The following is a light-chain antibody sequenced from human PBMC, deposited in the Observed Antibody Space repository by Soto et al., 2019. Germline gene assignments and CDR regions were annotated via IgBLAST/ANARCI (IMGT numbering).Light chain of an antibody. CDR1: SSDVGGYNY. CDR3: SSYTSSSTLYV. CDR2: DVS. Sequence: QSVLTQPASVSGSPGQSITISCTGTSSDVGGYNYVSWYQQHPGKAPKLMISDVSNRPSGVSNRFSGSKSGDTASLTISGLQAEDEADYYCSSYTSSSTLYVFGTGTKLPS. J-gene: IGLJ1*01. V-gene: IGLV2-14*01.